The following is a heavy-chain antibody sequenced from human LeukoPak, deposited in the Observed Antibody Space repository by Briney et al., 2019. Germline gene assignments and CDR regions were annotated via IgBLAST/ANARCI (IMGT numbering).Heavy chain of an antibody. CDR3: AKESLLLRGPLLIYYFDF. Sequence: GGSLRLSCTPSGLSFGDYGMSWVRQAPGKGLEWVSSISGGDPTTYYADSVKGRFTISRDNSKNTLYLQMNSLRAEDTAIYYCAKESLLLRGPLLIYYFDFWGQGTLVTVSS. CDR1: GLSFGDYG. D-gene: IGHD3-10*01. V-gene: IGHV3-23*01. CDR2: ISGGDPTT. J-gene: IGHJ4*02.